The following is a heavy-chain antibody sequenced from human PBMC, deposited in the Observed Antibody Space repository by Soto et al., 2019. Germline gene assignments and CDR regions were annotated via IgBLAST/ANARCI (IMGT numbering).Heavy chain of an antibody. Sequence: QVQLQESGPGLVKPSQTLSLTCTVSGGSISSGGYYWSWIRQHPGKGLEWIGYIYYSGSTYYNPYLMSLVTISVDTPKNHFALKLSSVTAADTAVYYCALYPSYYDSSATGPRWYFDLWGRGTLVTVSS. CDR1: GGSISSGGYY. D-gene: IGHD3-22*01. J-gene: IGHJ2*01. V-gene: IGHV4-31*01. CDR3: ALYPSYYDSSATGPRWYFDL. CDR2: IYYSGST.